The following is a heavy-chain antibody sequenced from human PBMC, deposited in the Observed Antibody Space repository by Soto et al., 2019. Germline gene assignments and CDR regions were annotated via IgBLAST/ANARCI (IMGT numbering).Heavy chain of an antibody. CDR3: ARSQYCSGGSCYSSDYYYYYYMDV. J-gene: IGHJ6*03. D-gene: IGHD2-15*01. CDR2: IYYSGST. V-gene: IGHV4-31*03. CDR1: GGSISSGGYY. Sequence: SETLSLTCTVSGGSISSGGYYWSWIRQHPGKGLEWIGYIYYSGSTYYNPSLKSRVTISVDTSKNQFSLKLSSVTAADTAVYYCARSQYCSGGSCYSSDYYYYYYMDVRGKGTTVTVSS.